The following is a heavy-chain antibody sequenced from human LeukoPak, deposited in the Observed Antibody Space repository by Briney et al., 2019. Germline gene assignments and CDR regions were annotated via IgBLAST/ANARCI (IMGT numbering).Heavy chain of an antibody. J-gene: IGHJ6*02. Sequence: GASVKVSCKASGYTFTSYAMHWVRQAPGQRLEWMGWINAGNGNTKYSQKFQGRVTITADKSTSTAYMELSSLRSEDTAVYYCASGAWTSLRFGGMDVWGQGTTVTVSS. D-gene: IGHD3-16*01. V-gene: IGHV1-3*01. CDR1: GYTFTSYA. CDR3: ASGAWTSLRFGGMDV. CDR2: INAGNGNT.